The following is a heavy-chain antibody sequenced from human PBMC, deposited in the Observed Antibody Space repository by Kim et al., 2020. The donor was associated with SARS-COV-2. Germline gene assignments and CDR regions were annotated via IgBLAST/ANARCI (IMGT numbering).Heavy chain of an antibody. Sequence: GGSLRLSCAASGFTFSSYGTHWVSQAPGKGLEWVAVIWYDGSNEYYADSVKGRFTISRDNSKNTLYLQMNSLRAEDTAVYYCVRDPEGVATIAGLDYWGQGTLVTVSS. CDR2: IWYDGSNE. CDR1: GFTFSSYG. CDR3: VRDPEGVATIAGLDY. J-gene: IGHJ4*02. V-gene: IGHV3-33*01. D-gene: IGHD5-12*01.